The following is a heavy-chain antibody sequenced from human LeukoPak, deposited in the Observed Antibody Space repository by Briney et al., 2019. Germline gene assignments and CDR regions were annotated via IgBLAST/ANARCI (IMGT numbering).Heavy chain of an antibody. D-gene: IGHD3-16*02. CDR3: ARVEWILRLGELSLSRNGIDY. V-gene: IGHV3-21*01. CDR2: ISSSSSYI. Sequence: GGSLRLSCAASGFTFSSYSMNWVRQAPGKGLEWVSSISSSSSYIYYADSVKGRFTISRDNAKNSLYLQMNSLRAEDTAVYYCARVEWILRLGELSLSRNGIDYWGQGTLVTVSS. CDR1: GFTFSSYS. J-gene: IGHJ4*02.